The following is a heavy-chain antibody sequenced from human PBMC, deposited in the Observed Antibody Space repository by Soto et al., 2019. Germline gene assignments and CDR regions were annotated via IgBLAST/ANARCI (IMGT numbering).Heavy chain of an antibody. D-gene: IGHD6-13*01. CDR2: INWNRGSI. J-gene: IGHJ1*01. Sequence: EVQLVEAGGGVVQPGRSLRLSCAASGFTFDDYAMHWVRQVPGKGLEWVSGINWNRGSIGYGDSVKGRFATSRDNAKNSLHLQMNSLSAEDTAFYYCVKDESINWYSGHFRHWGQGTLVTVSS. CDR3: VKDESINWYSGHFRH. CDR1: GFTFDDYA. V-gene: IGHV3-9*01.